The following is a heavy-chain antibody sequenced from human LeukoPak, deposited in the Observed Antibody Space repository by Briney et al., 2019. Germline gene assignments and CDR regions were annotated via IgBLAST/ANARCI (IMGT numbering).Heavy chain of an antibody. J-gene: IGHJ4*02. CDR1: GLTFSSYW. D-gene: IGHD3-10*01. Sequence: PGGSLRLSCAASGLTFSSYWMTWVRQAPGKGLEWVATVTPDGRDKYYVDSVRGRFTISRDNAQNTLFLQMSSLRAEDTAVYYCASDLNHYPYWGQGTLVTVSS. CDR3: ASDLNHYPY. CDR2: VTPDGRDK. V-gene: IGHV3-7*04.